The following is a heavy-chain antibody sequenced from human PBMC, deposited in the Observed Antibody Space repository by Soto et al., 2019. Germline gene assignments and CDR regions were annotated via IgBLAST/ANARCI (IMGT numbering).Heavy chain of an antibody. Sequence: AASVKVSCKASGGTFSSYAISWVRQAPGQGLEWMGGIIPIFGTANYAQKFQGRVTITADESTSTAYMELSSLRSEDTAVYYCARTEDTAMVIGYYYYGMDVWGQGTTVTVSS. D-gene: IGHD5-18*01. CDR2: IIPIFGTA. CDR3: ARTEDTAMVIGYYYYGMDV. CDR1: GGTFSSYA. J-gene: IGHJ6*02. V-gene: IGHV1-69*13.